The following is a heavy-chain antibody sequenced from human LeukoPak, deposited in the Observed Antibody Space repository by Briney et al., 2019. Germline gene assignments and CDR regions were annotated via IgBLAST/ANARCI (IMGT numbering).Heavy chain of an antibody. CDR3: AKEGSSGFIDS. D-gene: IGHD6-19*01. Sequence: GGSLRLSCAASGFTFSSHTMHWVRQAPGKGLEWVAVISYDGKTQYYADSVKGRFTFSRDNSRNTLYLQMNSLRAEDTAIFYCAKEGSSGFIDSWGRGTLVTVSS. CDR1: GFTFSSHT. V-gene: IGHV3-30*18. CDR2: ISYDGKTQ. J-gene: IGHJ4*02.